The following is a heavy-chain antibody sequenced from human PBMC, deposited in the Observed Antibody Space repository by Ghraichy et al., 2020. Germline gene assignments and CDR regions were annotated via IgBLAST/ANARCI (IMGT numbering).Heavy chain of an antibody. Sequence: SETLSLTCTVSGGSISSYYWSWIRQPPGNGLEWIGYIYYSGSTNYNPSLKSRVTISVDTSKNQFSLKLSSVTAADTAVYYCASTHSSGWYYRDAFDIWGQGTMVTVSS. CDR1: GGSISSYY. CDR3: ASTHSSGWYYRDAFDI. J-gene: IGHJ3*02. D-gene: IGHD6-19*01. V-gene: IGHV4-59*01. CDR2: IYYSGST.